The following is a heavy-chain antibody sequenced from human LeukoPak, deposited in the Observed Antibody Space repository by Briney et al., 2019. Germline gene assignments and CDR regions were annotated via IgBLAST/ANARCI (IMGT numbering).Heavy chain of an antibody. V-gene: IGHV1-46*01. CDR3: AIERRRLHFYDSSGYLYYFDF. J-gene: IGHJ4*02. CDR1: GYTFTSYY. Sequence: ASVKVSCKASGYTFTSYYMHWVRQAPGQGLEWMGIINPSGGSTSYAQKFQGRVTMTRDMSTSTVYMELSSLRSEDTAVYYCAIERRRLHFYDSSGYLYYFDFLGPGNPG. D-gene: IGHD3-22*01. CDR2: INPSGGST.